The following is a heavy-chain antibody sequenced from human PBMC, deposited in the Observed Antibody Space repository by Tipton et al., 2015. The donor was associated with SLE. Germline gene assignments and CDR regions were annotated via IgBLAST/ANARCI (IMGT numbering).Heavy chain of an antibody. D-gene: IGHD3-10*01. CDR1: GFSFSSYS. Sequence: SLRLSCAASGFSFSSYSMGWVRQAPGTGLEWVSVIYTGGSSTDYADSVKGRFTISRDDSKNTLYLQMNSLRAEDTAIYYCTKSGPPEPFWGQGTLVAVSS. CDR2: IYTGGSST. J-gene: IGHJ4*02. V-gene: IGHV3-23*03. CDR3: TKSGPPEPF.